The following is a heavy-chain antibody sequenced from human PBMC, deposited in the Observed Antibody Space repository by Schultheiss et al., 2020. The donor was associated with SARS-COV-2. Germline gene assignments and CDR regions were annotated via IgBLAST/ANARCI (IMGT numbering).Heavy chain of an antibody. Sequence: SETLSLTCAVYGGSFSGYYWSWIRQPPGKGLEWIGEINHSGGTDYNPSLKSRVTISIDTSKNQFSLKLSSVTAADTAVYYCARDGGGSQNYYYYGMDVWGQGTTVTVSS. D-gene: IGHD2-15*01. CDR2: INHSGGT. V-gene: IGHV4-34*01. CDR1: GGSFSGYY. CDR3: ARDGGGSQNYYYYGMDV. J-gene: IGHJ6*02.